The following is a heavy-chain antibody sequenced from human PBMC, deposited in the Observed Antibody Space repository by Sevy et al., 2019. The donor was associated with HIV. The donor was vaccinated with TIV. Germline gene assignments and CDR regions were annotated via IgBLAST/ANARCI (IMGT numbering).Heavy chain of an antibody. V-gene: IGHV3-21*01. D-gene: IGHD6-13*01. CDR2: ISSSSSYI. CDR3: ARDQVAAAGSFFDY. CDR1: GFTFSSYS. Sequence: GGSLRLSCAASGFTFSSYSMNWVRQAPGKGLEWVSSISSSSSYIYYADSVKGRFTISRDNAKNSLYLQMNSLRAEDTAVYYCARDQVAAAGSFFDYWGQGTLVTVSS. J-gene: IGHJ4*02.